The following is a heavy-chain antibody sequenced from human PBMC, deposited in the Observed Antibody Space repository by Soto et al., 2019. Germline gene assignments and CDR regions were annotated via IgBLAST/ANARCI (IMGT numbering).Heavy chain of an antibody. CDR2: ISSSSSYT. D-gene: IGHD3-3*01. J-gene: IGHJ5*02. Sequence: GGSLRLSCAASGFTFSDYYMSWIRQAPGKGLEWVSYISSSSSYTNYADSVKGRFTISRDNAKNSLYLQMNSLRAEDTAVYYCARDLMGPHSILEWLPSGGWFDPWGQGTLVTVYS. V-gene: IGHV3-11*06. CDR1: GFTFSDYY. CDR3: ARDLMGPHSILEWLPSGGWFDP.